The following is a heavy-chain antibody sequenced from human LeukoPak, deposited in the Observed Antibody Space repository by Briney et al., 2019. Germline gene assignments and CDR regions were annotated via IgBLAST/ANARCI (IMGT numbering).Heavy chain of an antibody. CDR1: GYSFSSYW. V-gene: IGHV5-10-1*01. D-gene: IGHD6-19*01. J-gene: IGHJ4*02. Sequence: GESLRISCKASGYSFSSYWISWIRQVPGKGLEWMGRIDPRDSSTNYSPSFQGHVTISTDKSISAAFLQWSSLRAPDTAIYYCATGSSGWPYWGQGALVTVSS. CDR3: ATGSSGWPY. CDR2: IDPRDSST.